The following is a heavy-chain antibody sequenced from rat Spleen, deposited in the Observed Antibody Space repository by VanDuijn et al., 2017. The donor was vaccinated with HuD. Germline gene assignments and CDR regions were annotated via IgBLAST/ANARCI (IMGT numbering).Heavy chain of an antibody. Sequence: EVQLVESGGGLVQPGRSLKLSCAASGFTLSDYYMAWVRQAPKRGLEWVASISYEGSSTYYGDSVKGRFTISRDNAKSTLYLQMNSLRSEDTATYYCARPSTETYCFDYWGQGVMVTVSS. CDR2: ISYEGSST. J-gene: IGHJ2*01. CDR1: GFTLSDYY. CDR3: ARPSTETYCFDY. V-gene: IGHV5-22*01. D-gene: IGHD1-11*01.